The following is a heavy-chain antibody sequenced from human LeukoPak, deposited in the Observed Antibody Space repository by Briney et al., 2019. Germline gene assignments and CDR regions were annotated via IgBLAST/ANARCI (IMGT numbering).Heavy chain of an antibody. D-gene: IGHD4-17*01. CDR1: GFTFSSFG. CDR3: AKWSGHYPSYYLDY. CDR2: IRSDGSSK. V-gene: IGHV3-33*06. J-gene: IGHJ4*02. Sequence: GRSLRLSCAASGFTFSSFGLHWVRQAPGKGLEWVALIRSDGSSKNYADSVKGRFTISRDTSKNTVHLQMNNLRAEDTAVYYCAKWSGHYPSYYLDYCGEGALVTVSS.